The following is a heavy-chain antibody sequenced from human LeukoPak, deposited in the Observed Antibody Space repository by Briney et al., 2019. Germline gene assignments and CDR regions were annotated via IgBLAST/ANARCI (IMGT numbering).Heavy chain of an antibody. Sequence: ASVKVSCKASGYTFTSYDINWVRRATGQGLEWMGWMNPNSGNTGYAQKFQGRVTMTRNTSISTAYMELSSLRSEDTAVYYCARGSVYYDSSGYSHYGMDVWGQGTTVTVSS. CDR1: GYTFTSYD. D-gene: IGHD3-22*01. V-gene: IGHV1-8*01. CDR2: MNPNSGNT. J-gene: IGHJ6*02. CDR3: ARGSVYYDSSGYSHYGMDV.